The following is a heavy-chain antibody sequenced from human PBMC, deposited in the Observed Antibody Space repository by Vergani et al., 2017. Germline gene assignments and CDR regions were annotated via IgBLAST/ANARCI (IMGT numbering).Heavy chain of an antibody. CDR2: IYSVGST. V-gene: IGHV3-53*01. D-gene: IGHD3-22*01. Sequence: ELQLVESGGGLIQPGGSLRLSCAASVFPVSSNYMSWVRQAPGKGLEWVSVIYSVGSTYYADSVKGRFTISRDNAKNSLYLQMNSLRAEDTAVYYCASYYDSSFLQRGGAFDIWGQGTMVTVSS. CDR1: VFPVSSNY. CDR3: ASYYDSSFLQRGGAFDI. J-gene: IGHJ3*02.